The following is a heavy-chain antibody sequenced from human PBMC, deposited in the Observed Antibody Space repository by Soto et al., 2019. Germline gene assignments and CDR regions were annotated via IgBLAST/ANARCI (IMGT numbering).Heavy chain of an antibody. Sequence: QVQLMESGGGVVQPGRSLRLSCAASGFTFSIYGMHWVRQAPGKGLEWVAVISYDGSNKYYADSLKGRFTISRDNSKNTLYLQMTSLRAEDTAVYYCAKGGGATDSWGQGPLVTVSS. V-gene: IGHV3-30*18. D-gene: IGHD3-10*01. J-gene: IGHJ5*01. CDR3: AKGGGATDS. CDR1: GFTFSIYG. CDR2: ISYDGSNK.